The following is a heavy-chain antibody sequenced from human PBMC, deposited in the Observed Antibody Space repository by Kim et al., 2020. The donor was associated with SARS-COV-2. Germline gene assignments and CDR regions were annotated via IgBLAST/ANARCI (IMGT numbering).Heavy chain of an antibody. V-gene: IGHV6-1*01. J-gene: IGHJ5*02. CDR3: ARDEGPYSSSRGWFDP. Sequence: SQTLSLTCAISGDSVSSNSAAWNWIRQSPSRGLEWLGRTYYRSKWYNDYAVSVKSRITINPDTSKNQFSLQLNSVTPEDTAVYYCARDEGPYSSSRGWFDPWGQGTRVTVSS. CDR1: GDSVSSNSAA. CDR2: TYYRSKWYN. D-gene: IGHD6-13*01.